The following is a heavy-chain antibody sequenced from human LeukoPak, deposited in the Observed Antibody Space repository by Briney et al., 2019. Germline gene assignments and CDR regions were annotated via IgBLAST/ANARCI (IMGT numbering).Heavy chain of an antibody. V-gene: IGHV1-18*04. CDR1: GYTFTSYG. D-gene: IGHD3-9*01. CDR3: ALTHLRYFDWLLAIDY. J-gene: IGHJ4*02. Sequence: ASVKVSCKASGYTFTSYGISWVRQAPGQGLEWMGWISAYNGNTNYAQKLQGRVTMTTDTSTSTAYMELRSLRSDDTAVYFCALTHLRYFDWLLAIDYWGQGNLVTVSS. CDR2: ISAYNGNT.